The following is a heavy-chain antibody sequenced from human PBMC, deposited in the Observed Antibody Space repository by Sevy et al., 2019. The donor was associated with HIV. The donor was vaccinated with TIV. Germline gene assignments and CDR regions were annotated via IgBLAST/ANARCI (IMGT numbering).Heavy chain of an antibody. J-gene: IGHJ6*02. CDR2: SYSDDSR. V-gene: IGHV3-53*01. CDR3: ARLHPHIAAARAMDV. Sequence: GEPLKISCAASGFTVTNNYISWVRQAPGKGLDWVALSYSDDSRYFADSVRGRFTISRDSLKNTLYLQMNSLRAEDTAVYYCARLHPHIAAARAMDVWGQGTTVTVSS. D-gene: IGHD6-13*01. CDR1: GFTVTNNY.